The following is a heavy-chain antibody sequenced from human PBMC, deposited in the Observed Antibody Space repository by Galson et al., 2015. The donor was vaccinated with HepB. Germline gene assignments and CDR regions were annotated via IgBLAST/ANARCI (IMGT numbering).Heavy chain of an antibody. Sequence: SLRLSCAASGFTFSSYSMNWVRQAPGKGLEWVSSISSSSSYIYYADSVKGRFTISRDNAKNSLYLQMNSLRAEDTAVYYCARALNAAITGRTDYDSSGYEFFDPWGQGTLVTVSS. CDR2: ISSSSSYI. CDR3: ARALNAAITGRTDYDSSGYEFFDP. D-gene: IGHD3-22*01. V-gene: IGHV3-21*01. J-gene: IGHJ5*02. CDR1: GFTFSSYS.